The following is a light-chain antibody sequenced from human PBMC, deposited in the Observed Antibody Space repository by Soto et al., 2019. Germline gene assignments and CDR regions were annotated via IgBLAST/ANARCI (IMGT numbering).Light chain of an antibody. V-gene: IGKV3-15*01. Sequence: EIVRTQSPATLSVSPGEGATLSCRASQSVSSNLAWYQHKPGQAPRLLVYGASTRASGIAARFSGSGSGTEFTLTISSLQSEDSALYYCQHYNSWPTFGPGTKVDVK. CDR3: QHYNSWPT. CDR1: QSVSSN. J-gene: IGKJ3*01. CDR2: GAS.